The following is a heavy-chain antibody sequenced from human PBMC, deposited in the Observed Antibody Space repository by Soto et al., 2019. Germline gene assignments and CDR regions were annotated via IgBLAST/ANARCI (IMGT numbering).Heavy chain of an antibody. CDR1: GYTFTSHW. V-gene: IGHV5-51*01. CDR2: IYADNSDT. J-gene: IGHJ4*02. Sequence: GESLKISCKGSGYTFTSHWIAWVRQMPGKGLEWMGIIYADNSDTKYSLSFQGQVTISADKSISTAYLQWSSLKASDTAMYYCAALFYYDSKGGFDYWGQGTRVTVSS. D-gene: IGHD3-22*01. CDR3: AALFYYDSKGGFDY.